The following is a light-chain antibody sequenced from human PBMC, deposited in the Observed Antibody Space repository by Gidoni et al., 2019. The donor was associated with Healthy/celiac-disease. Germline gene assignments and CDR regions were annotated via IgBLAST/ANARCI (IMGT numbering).Light chain of an antibody. CDR2: GAS. CDR1: QSVSSSY. CDR3: QQYGSSFT. V-gene: IGKV3-20*01. Sequence: EIVLTQSPGTLSLSPEERATLSCRASQSVSSSYLAWYQQKPGQAPRLLIYGASSRATGIPDRFSGSGSGTDFTLTISRLEPEDFAVYYCQQYGSSFTFGPXTKVDIK. J-gene: IGKJ3*01.